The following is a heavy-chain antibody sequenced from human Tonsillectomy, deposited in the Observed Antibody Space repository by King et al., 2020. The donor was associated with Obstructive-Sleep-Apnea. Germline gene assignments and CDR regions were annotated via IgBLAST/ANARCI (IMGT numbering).Heavy chain of an antibody. Sequence: VQLVESGGGLVKPGGSLRLSCAASGFTFSDYYMSWIRQAPGKGLEWVSYISSSSSYTNYADSVKGRFTISRDNAKNSLYLQMNSLRAEDTAVYYCARRPYHDSSSTFYGMDVWGQGTTVTVSS. CDR2: ISSSSSYT. V-gene: IGHV3-11*06. J-gene: IGHJ6*02. CDR3: ARRPYHDSSSTFYGMDV. D-gene: IGHD6-13*01. CDR1: GFTFSDYY.